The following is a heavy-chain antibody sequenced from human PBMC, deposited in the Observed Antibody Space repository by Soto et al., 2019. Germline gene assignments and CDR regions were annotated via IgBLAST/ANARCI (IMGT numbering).Heavy chain of an antibody. CDR3: ARDRNAYFDY. Sequence: QVQLVQSEAVMKKPGASVKVSCKASGYSFTDYYFHWVRQAPGHGLEWMGIINPSGGSTNYAQKFQGRVTMTRDTSTSTVYMELSSLRSEDTAVYYCARDRNAYFDYWGQGTLVTVSS. D-gene: IGHD1-1*01. V-gene: IGHV1-46*03. J-gene: IGHJ4*02. CDR2: INPSGGST. CDR1: GYSFTDYY.